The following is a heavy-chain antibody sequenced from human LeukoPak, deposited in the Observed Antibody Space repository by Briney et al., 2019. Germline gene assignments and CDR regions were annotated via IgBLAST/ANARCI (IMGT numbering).Heavy chain of an antibody. Sequence: PGGSLRLSCAASGFTFSSYGMHWVRQAPGKGLEWVALISYDGSNKYYADSVKGRFTISRDNSKNTLYLQMNSLRAEDTAVYYCAKDQTHLSYSSGWDYWGQGTLVTVSS. V-gene: IGHV3-30*18. CDR3: AKDQTHLSYSSGWDY. D-gene: IGHD6-19*01. CDR1: GFTFSSYG. CDR2: ISYDGSNK. J-gene: IGHJ4*02.